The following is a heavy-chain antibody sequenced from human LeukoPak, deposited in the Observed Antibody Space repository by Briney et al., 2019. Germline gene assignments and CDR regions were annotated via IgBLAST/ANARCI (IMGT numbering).Heavy chain of an antibody. J-gene: IGHJ6*02. CDR2: IYYGGTS. D-gene: IGHD1-1*01. CDR3: ARDTGHQLSRRNYYAMDV. V-gene: IGHV4-39*07. Sequence: PSETLSLTCTVSGGSISSSSYYWGWIRQPSGKGLEWIGSIYYGGTSYYNSSLKSRVTISVDTSKNQFSLRVSSVTAADTAVYYCARDTGHQLSRRNYYAMDVWGQGTTVTVSS. CDR1: GGSISSSSYY.